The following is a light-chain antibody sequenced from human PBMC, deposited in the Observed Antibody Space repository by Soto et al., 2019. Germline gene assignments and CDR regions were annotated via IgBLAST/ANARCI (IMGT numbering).Light chain of an antibody. V-gene: IGKV3-15*01. CDR1: QSVSSN. J-gene: IGKJ5*01. Sequence: EKVMTQSPATLSVSPGERATLSCRASQSVSSNLAWYQQKRGQAPRLLIYGASTRATGIPGRFSGSGSGRQFTLTISSLQSEDFATYYCQQGYSTIPFGQGTRLDIE. CDR3: QQGYSTIP. CDR2: GAS.